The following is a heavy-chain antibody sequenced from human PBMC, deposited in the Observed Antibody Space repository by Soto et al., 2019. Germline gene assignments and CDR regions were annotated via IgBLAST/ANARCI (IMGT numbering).Heavy chain of an antibody. CDR3: ARGTAIFGVVIIRSYGMDV. V-gene: IGHV6-1*01. J-gene: IGHJ6*02. CDR2: TYYRSKWYN. Sequence: SQTLSLPCAISGDSVSSNSAAWNWIRQSPSRGLEWLGRTYYRSKWYNDYAVSVKSRITINPETSKNQFSLQLNSVTPEDTAVYYCARGTAIFGVVIIRSYGMDVWGQGTTVTVSS. CDR1: GDSVSSNSAA. D-gene: IGHD3-3*01.